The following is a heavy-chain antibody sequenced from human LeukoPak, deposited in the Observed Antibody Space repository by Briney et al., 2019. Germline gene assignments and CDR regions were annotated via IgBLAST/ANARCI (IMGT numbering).Heavy chain of an antibody. V-gene: IGHV3-7*01. Sequence: PGGSLRLSCAASGFTFSNYWMSWVRQAPGKGLEWVTNIGQDGSEAYYVDSVKGRFTIPRDNAKNSLFLQMNSLRAEDTAVYYCAELGITMIGGVWGKGTTVTISS. D-gene: IGHD3-10*02. CDR1: GFTFSNYW. CDR3: AELGITMIGGV. CDR2: IGQDGSEA. J-gene: IGHJ6*04.